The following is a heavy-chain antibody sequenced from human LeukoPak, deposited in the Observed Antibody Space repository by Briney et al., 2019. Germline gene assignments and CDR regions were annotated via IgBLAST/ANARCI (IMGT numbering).Heavy chain of an antibody. V-gene: IGHV4-59*01. CDR1: GGSISSYY. CDR3: ARDPDL. Sequence: SETLSLTCTVSGGSISSYYWSWIRQPPGKGLEWIGCIYYSGSTNYNPSLKSRVTISVNTSKNQFSLKLSSVTAADTAVYYCARDPDLWGQGTLVTVSS. J-gene: IGHJ5*02. CDR2: IYYSGST.